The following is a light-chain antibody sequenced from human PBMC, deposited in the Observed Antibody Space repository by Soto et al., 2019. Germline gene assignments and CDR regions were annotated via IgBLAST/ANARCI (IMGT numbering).Light chain of an antibody. CDR1: SSDVGDYDY. CDR2: DVS. V-gene: IGLV2-11*01. Sequence: QSALTQPRSVSGSPGQSVTISCTGTSSDVGDYDYVSWYQQHPGKAPKLMIYDVSKRPSGVPDRFSGSKSDNMASLTISGLQAEDEADYYCCSYAGSYTGVFGGGTKLTVL. CDR3: CSYAGSYTGV. J-gene: IGLJ3*02.